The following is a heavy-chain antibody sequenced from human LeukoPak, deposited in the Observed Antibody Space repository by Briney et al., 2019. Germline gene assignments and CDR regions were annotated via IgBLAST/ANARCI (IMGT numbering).Heavy chain of an antibody. D-gene: IGHD3-3*01. Sequence: SETLSLTCTVSGGSISSYYWSWIRQPPGKGLEWIGYIYYSGSTNYNPSLKSRVTISVDTSKNQFSLKLSSVTAADTAVYYCARDEFDGGSDYWGQGTLVTVSS. J-gene: IGHJ4*02. CDR3: ARDEFDGGSDY. V-gene: IGHV4-59*01. CDR1: GGSISSYY. CDR2: IYYSGST.